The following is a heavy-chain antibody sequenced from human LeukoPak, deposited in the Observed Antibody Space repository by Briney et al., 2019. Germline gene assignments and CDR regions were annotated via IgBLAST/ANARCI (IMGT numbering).Heavy chain of an antibody. V-gene: IGHV7-4-1*02. Sequence: ASVKVSCKASGYTFTSYAMNWVRQAPGQGLEWMGWINTNTGNPTYAQGFTGRFVFSLDTSVSTAYLQISSLKAEDTAVYYRARGGAYYDFWSGYYWDYWGQGTLVTVSS. CDR1: GYTFTSYA. CDR3: ARGGAYYDFWSGYYWDY. CDR2: INTNTGNP. J-gene: IGHJ4*02. D-gene: IGHD3-3*01.